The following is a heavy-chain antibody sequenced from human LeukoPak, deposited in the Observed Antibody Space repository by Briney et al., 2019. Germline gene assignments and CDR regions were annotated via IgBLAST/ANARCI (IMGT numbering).Heavy chain of an antibody. CDR1: GGSISTYY. J-gene: IGHJ4*02. CDR2: IYYSGST. CDR3: ARMGGPVYYFDY. Sequence: SETLSLTCTVSGGSISTYYGNWIRQAPGKGLEWIGYIYYSGSTNYNPSLKSRVTISVDTSKNQFSLKLSSVTAADTAVYYCARMGGPVYYFDYWGQGTLVTVSS. D-gene: IGHD3-16*01. V-gene: IGHV4-59*01.